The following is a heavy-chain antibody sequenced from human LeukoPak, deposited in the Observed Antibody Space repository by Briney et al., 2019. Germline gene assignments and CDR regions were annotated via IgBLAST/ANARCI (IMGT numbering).Heavy chain of an antibody. Sequence: PGGSLRLSCVGSGFTFRSHAMSWVRQAPEKGLEFVSGIYENGGTTYYADSVKGRFSISRDNSKNTLYLQMDSLRGEDTAAYYCAKDFRIGYSAHFDYWGQGAPVTVSS. CDR2: IYENGGTT. V-gene: IGHV3-23*01. CDR3: AKDFRIGYSAHFDY. CDR1: GFTFRSHA. J-gene: IGHJ4*02. D-gene: IGHD2-21*01.